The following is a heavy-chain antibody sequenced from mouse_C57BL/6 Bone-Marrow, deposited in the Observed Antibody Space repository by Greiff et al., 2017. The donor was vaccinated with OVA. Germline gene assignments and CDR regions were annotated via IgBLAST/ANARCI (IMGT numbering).Heavy chain of an antibody. CDR3: ARQSWYFDV. Sequence: QVQLQQSGAELARPGASVKLSCKASGYTFTSYGISWVKQRTGQGLEWIGEIYHRSGNTYYNEKFKGKATLTADKSSSTAYMELRSLTSEDAAVYFCARQSWYFDVWGTGTTVTVSS. J-gene: IGHJ1*03. CDR1: GYTFTSYG. V-gene: IGHV1-81*01. D-gene: IGHD6-2*01. CDR2: IYHRSGNT.